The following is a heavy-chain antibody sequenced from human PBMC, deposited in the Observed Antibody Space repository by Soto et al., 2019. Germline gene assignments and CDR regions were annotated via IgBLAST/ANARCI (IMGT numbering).Heavy chain of an antibody. CDR2: ISGSGGST. J-gene: IGHJ1*01. V-gene: IGHV3-23*01. CDR1: GFTFSSYA. D-gene: IGHD3-3*01. Sequence: GGSLRLSCAASGFTFSSYAMSWVRQAPGKGLEWVSAISGSGGSTYYADSVKGRFTISRDNSKNTLYLQMNSLRAEDTAVYYCAKGGYDFWSGYYTYFQHCGQGTLVTVSS. CDR3: AKGGYDFWSGYYTYFQH.